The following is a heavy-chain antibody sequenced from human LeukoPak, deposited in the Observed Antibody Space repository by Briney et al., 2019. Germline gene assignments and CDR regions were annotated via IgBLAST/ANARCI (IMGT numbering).Heavy chain of an antibody. D-gene: IGHD6-19*01. Sequence: PGGSLRLSCAASGFTFSSYAMSWVRQAPGKGLEWISAISGSGGSTYYADSVKGRFTISRDNSKNTLYLQMNSLRAEDTAVYYCAKGAVAGMRPLYYFDYWGQGTLVTLSS. CDR3: AKGAVAGMRPLYYFDY. CDR1: GFTFSSYA. V-gene: IGHV3-23*01. J-gene: IGHJ4*02. CDR2: ISGSGGST.